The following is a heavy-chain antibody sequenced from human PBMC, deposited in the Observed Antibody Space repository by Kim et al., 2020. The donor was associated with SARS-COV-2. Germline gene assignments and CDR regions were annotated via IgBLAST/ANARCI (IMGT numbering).Heavy chain of an antibody. J-gene: IGHJ6*02. D-gene: IGHD3-10*01. CDR2: ISSSSSYI. Sequence: GGSLRLSCAASGFTFSSYSMNWVRQAPGKGLEWVSSISSSSSYIYYADSVKGRFTISRDNAKNSLYLQMNSLRAEDTAVYYCAREVTMVQGVVVDGEVSNYYGMDVWGQGTTVTVSS. CDR3: AREVTMVQGVVVDGEVSNYYGMDV. V-gene: IGHV3-21*01. CDR1: GFTFSSYS.